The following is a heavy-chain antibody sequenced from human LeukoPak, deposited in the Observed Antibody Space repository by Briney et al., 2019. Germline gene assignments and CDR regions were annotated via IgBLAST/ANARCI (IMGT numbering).Heavy chain of an antibody. CDR2: INPSGGST. CDR1: GYTFTNYY. Sequence: ASVKVSCKASGYTFTNYYMHWVRQAPGQGLEWMAIINPSGGSTSYAQKFQGRVTMTRDTTTSTVHMELSSLRSEDTAVYYCARSSARTNWFDPWGQGTLITVSS. CDR3: ARSSARTNWFDP. J-gene: IGHJ5*02. D-gene: IGHD6-6*01. V-gene: IGHV1-46*01.